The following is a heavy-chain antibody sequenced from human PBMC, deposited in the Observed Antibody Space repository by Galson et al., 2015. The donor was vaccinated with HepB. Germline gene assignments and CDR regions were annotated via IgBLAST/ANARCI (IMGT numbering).Heavy chain of an antibody. CDR1: GFTFSSYA. Sequence: SLRLSCAASGFTFSSYAMHWVRQAPGKGLEWVAVISYDGSNKYYADSVKGRFTISRDNSKNTLYLQMNSLRAEDTAVYYCARDGPPIVVVPAALGYYFDYWGQGTLVTVSS. CDR3: ARDGPPIVVVPAALGYYFDY. V-gene: IGHV3-30*04. CDR2: ISYDGSNK. J-gene: IGHJ4*02. D-gene: IGHD2-2*01.